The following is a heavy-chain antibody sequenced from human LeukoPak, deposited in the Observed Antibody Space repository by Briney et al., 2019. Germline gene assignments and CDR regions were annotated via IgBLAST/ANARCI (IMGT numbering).Heavy chain of an antibody. CDR1: GGSFSGYY. CDR2: INHSGST. J-gene: IGHJ3*02. CDR3: ASDLRRGAGAFDI. D-gene: IGHD3-16*01. V-gene: IGHV4-34*01. Sequence: PSETLSLTCAVYGGSFSGYYWSWIRQPPGKGLEWIGEINHSGSTNYNPSLKGRVTISVDTSKNQFSLKLSSVTAADTAVYYCASDLRRGAGAFDIWGQGTIVTVSS.